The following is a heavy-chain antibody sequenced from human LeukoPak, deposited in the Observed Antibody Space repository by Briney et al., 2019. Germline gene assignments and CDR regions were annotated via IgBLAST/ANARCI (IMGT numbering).Heavy chain of an antibody. D-gene: IGHD5-12*01. Sequence: SETLSLTCTVSGGSISPYYWSWIRQPPGKGLEWIAYIFYNGNTNYNPSLKSRVTISVDRSKNQFSLKLSSVTAADTAVYYCARDTPSGYPNAFDIWGQGTMVTVSS. CDR2: IFYNGNT. J-gene: IGHJ3*02. CDR3: ARDTPSGYPNAFDI. V-gene: IGHV4-59*12. CDR1: GGSISPYY.